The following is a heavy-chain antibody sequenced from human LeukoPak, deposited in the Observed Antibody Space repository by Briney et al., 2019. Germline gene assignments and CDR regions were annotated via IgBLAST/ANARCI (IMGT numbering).Heavy chain of an antibody. V-gene: IGHV3-74*01. CDR1: GFTFNSYW. D-gene: IGHD2-15*01. J-gene: IGHJ4*02. CDR2: INSDGSST. Sequence: PGGSLRHSCAASGFTFNSYWMHWVRQAPGKGLVWVSRINSDGSSTSYADSVKGRFTISRDNAKNTLYLQMNSLRAEDTAVYYCARSVAVVTATFGYWGQGTLVTVSS. CDR3: ARSVAVVTATFGY.